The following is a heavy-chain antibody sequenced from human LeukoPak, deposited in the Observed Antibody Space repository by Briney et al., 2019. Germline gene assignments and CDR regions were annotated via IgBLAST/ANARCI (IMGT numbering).Heavy chain of an antibody. CDR2: ISGSGGST. Sequence: GGSVRLSCAASGFTFSSYAMSWVRQARGRGREGVSAISGSGGSTYYADSVKRRFTISRDNSKNTLYLQMNSLRAEDTAVYYCAKDQADHYYYGMDVWGQGTTVTVSS. CDR3: AKDQADHYYYGMDV. J-gene: IGHJ6*02. CDR1: GFTFSSYA. V-gene: IGHV3-23*01.